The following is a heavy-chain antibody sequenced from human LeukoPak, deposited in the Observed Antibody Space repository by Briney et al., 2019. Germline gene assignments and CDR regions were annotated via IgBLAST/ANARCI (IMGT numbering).Heavy chain of an antibody. D-gene: IGHD2-21*02. CDR2: ISGSGGST. V-gene: IGHV3-23*01. J-gene: IGHJ4*02. CDR3: AKGAPHCGGDCYSNTKKFYFDY. CDR1: GLTFSNYA. Sequence: GGSLRLSCAASGLTFSNYAMSWVRQAPGKGLEWVSAISGSGGSTYYADSVKGRFTISRDNSKNTLYLQMNSLRAEDTAVYYCAKGAPHCGGDCYSNTKKFYFDYWGQGTLVTVSS.